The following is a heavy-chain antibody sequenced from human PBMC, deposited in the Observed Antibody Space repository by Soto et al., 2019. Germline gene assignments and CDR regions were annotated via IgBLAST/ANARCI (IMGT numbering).Heavy chain of an antibody. CDR3: VRGEDAFFYCGLDV. CDR2: IYDTGISGYTPST. CDR1: GDSITYSY. Sequence: SETLSLTCTVSGDSITYSYWSWIRRPPGKGLEWIAYIYDTGISGYTPSTSYNPSLKSRVTMSVDTSKSQFSLKLFSVTAADTAVYYCVRGEDAFFYCGLDVWGQGITVTVSS. V-gene: IGHV4-59*01. J-gene: IGHJ6*02.